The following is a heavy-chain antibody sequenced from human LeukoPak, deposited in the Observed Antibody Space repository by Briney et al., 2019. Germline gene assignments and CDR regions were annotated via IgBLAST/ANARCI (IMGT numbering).Heavy chain of an antibody. Sequence: SETLSLTCTVSGGSISSSSYYWGWIRQPPGKGLEWIGEIDQSGTTNYNPSLKSRLTISIDTSRNQFSLKLSSVTAADTAVYYCTRGRRQLAPGDYWGQGALVTISS. CDR3: TRGRRQLAPGDY. CDR1: GGSISSSSYY. J-gene: IGHJ4*02. CDR2: IDQSGTT. V-gene: IGHV4-39*07. D-gene: IGHD6-13*01.